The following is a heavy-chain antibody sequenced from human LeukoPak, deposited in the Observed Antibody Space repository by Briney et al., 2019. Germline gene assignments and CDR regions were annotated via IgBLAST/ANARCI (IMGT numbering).Heavy chain of an antibody. CDR3: ARRPLYCNNGGCSGYFQH. J-gene: IGHJ1*01. CDR2: ISYDGSNK. CDR1: GFTFSSYG. V-gene: IGHV3-30*03. Sequence: GGSLRLPCAASGFTFSSYGMHWVRQAPGKGLEWVAVISYDGSNKYYADSVKGRFTISRDNSKNTLYLQMNSLRAEDTAVYYCARRPLYCNNGGCSGYFQHWGQGTLVSVSS. D-gene: IGHD2-8*01.